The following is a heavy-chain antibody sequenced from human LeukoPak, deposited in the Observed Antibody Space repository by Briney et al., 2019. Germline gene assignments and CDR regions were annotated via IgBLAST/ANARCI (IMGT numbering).Heavy chain of an antibody. CDR1: GFTFSSYA. CDR3: ARDRDSRGYYYPY. V-gene: IGHV3-30-3*01. D-gene: IGHD3-22*01. Sequence: GESLRLSCAASGFTFSSYAMHWVRQAPGKGLEWVAVISYDGSNKYYADSVKGRFTISRDNSKNTLYLQMNSLRAEDTAVYYCARDRDSRGYYYPYWGQGTLVTVSS. CDR2: ISYDGSNK. J-gene: IGHJ4*02.